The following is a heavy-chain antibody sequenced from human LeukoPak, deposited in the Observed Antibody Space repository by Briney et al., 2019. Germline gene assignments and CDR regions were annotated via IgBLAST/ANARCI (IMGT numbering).Heavy chain of an antibody. V-gene: IGHV3-21*06. J-gene: IGHJ6*02. Sequence: GGSLRLSCAASGFTLSSYSMNWVRQAPGKGLEWVSSISSSSSYIYYADSVKGRFTISRDNAKNSLYLQMDSLRAEDTAVYYCARAGVGATYNYYGMDVWGQGTTVTVSS. CDR3: ARAGVGATYNYYGMDV. CDR1: GFTLSSYS. D-gene: IGHD1-26*01. CDR2: ISSSSSYI.